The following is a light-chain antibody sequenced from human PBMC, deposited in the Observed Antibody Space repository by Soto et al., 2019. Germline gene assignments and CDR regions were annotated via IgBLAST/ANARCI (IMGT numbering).Light chain of an antibody. CDR1: SSNIGSNT. CDR3: AAWDDSLNGLV. J-gene: IGLJ1*01. CDR2: NNN. Sequence: QLVLTQPPSASGTPGQRVTISCSGSSSNIGSNTVNWYQQLPGTAPKLLIYNNNQRPSGVPDRFSGSKSGTSASLAISGLQSEDEADYCCAAWDDSLNGLVFGTGTKVTVL. V-gene: IGLV1-44*01.